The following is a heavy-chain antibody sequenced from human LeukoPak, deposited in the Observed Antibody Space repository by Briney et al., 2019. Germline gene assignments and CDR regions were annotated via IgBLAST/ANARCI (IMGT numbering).Heavy chain of an antibody. V-gene: IGHV1-8*02. D-gene: IGHD3-16*01. CDR2: MNPNSGNT. Sequence: ASVKVSCKASGYTFTGYYMHWVRQAPGQGLEWMGWMNPNSGNTGYAQKFQGRVTMTRNTSISTAYMELSSLRSEDTAVYYCARMRWGVQFDYWGQGTLVTVSS. CDR3: ARMRWGVQFDY. J-gene: IGHJ4*02. CDR1: GYTFTGYY.